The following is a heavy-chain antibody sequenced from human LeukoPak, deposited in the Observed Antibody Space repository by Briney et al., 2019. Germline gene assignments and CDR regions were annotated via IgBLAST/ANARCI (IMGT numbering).Heavy chain of an antibody. D-gene: IGHD3-22*01. Sequence: PSETLSLTCTVSGGSISSYYWSWIRQPPGKGLEWIGYIYYSGSTNYNPSLKSRVTISVDTTKNQFSLKLSSVTAADTAVYYCARDPAYYYDSSGYYYDYWGQGTLVTVSS. CDR1: GGSISSYY. CDR2: IYYSGST. J-gene: IGHJ4*02. CDR3: ARDPAYYYDSSGYYYDY. V-gene: IGHV4-59*12.